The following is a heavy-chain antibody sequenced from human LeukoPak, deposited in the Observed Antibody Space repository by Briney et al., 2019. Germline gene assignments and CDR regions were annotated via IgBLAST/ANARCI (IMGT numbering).Heavy chain of an antibody. D-gene: IGHD3-10*01. Sequence: GGSLRLSCAASGFTFCRYGMHWVRQAPDKGLERVAVISHDGSDSHYADSVKGRFTISRDNSKNTVYLQMSSLRPEDTAVYFCAKELYFGSGSYPDYWGQGTLVRVSS. CDR2: ISHDGSDS. J-gene: IGHJ4*02. CDR3: AKELYFGSGSYPDY. V-gene: IGHV3-30*18. CDR1: GFTFCRYG.